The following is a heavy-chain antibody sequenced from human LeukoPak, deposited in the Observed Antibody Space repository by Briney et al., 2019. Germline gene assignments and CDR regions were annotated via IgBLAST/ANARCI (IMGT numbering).Heavy chain of an antibody. D-gene: IGHD4-17*01. J-gene: IGHJ5*02. V-gene: IGHV1-69*05. Sequence: SVTVSCKASGGTFNRYAVTWVRQAPGQGLEWMGGITPIFGTANYAQKFQGRVTITTDGSTNTAYMELTRLTSEDTAVYYCASGKYGLRSWFDPWGQGTLVTVSP. CDR1: GGTFNRYA. CDR3: ASGKYGLRSWFDP. CDR2: ITPIFGTA.